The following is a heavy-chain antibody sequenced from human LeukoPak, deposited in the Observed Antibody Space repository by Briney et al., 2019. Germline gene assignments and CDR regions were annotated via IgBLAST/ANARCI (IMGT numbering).Heavy chain of an antibody. CDR3: ARKIEGYSSSWYPFYYYYYMDV. Sequence: GASVKVSCKASGYTFTSYDINWVRQVTGQGLEWMGWMNPNSGNTGYAQKFQGRVTMTRNTSISTAYMELSSLRSEDTAVYYCARKIEGYSSSWYPFYYYYYMDVWGKGTTVTISS. CDR1: GYTFTSYD. V-gene: IGHV1-8*01. CDR2: MNPNSGNT. D-gene: IGHD6-13*01. J-gene: IGHJ6*03.